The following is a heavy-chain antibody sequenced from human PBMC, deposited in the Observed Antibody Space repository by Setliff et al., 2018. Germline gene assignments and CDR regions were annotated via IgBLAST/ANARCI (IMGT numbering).Heavy chain of an antibody. V-gene: IGHV4-39*01. D-gene: IGHD1-26*01. Sequence: SETLSLTCIVAGDSISNTGYYWGWIRQPPGKGLEWIGSIYYSGSTYYNPSLKSRLTISVDTAKTQFSLRLISVTAADTAVYYCARHLSSGSYYGGAYYYMDVWGKGTTVTVS. J-gene: IGHJ6*03. CDR2: IYYSGST. CDR3: ARHLSSGSYYGGAYYYMDV. CDR1: GDSISNTGYY.